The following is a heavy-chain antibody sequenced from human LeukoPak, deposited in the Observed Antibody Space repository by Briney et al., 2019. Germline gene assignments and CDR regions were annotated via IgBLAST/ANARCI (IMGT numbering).Heavy chain of an antibody. Sequence: SGPTLVRPTQTLTLTCTFSGFSLSTFEVGVGWIRQPPGKALEWLSLIYWNDDKRYSPSLKSRLTITKDTSKNQVVLTMTNMDPVDTATYYCAHTNTAMVSVDYWGQGTLVTVSS. D-gene: IGHD5-18*01. CDR3: AHTNTAMVSVDY. CDR2: IYWNDDK. V-gene: IGHV2-5*01. J-gene: IGHJ4*02. CDR1: GFSLSTFEVG.